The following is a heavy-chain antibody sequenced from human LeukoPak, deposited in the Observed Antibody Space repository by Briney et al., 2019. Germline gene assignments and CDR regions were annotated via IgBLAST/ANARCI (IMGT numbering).Heavy chain of an antibody. CDR1: GFTFSSYG. D-gene: IGHD4-17*01. J-gene: IGHJ4*02. CDR3: AKDRVYGDYVTELDY. Sequence: QAGGSLRLSCAASGFTFSSYGMHWVRQAPGKGLEWVAVISYDGSNKYYADSVKGRFTISRDNSKNTLYLQMNSLRAEDTAVYYCAKDRVYGDYVTELDYWGRGTLVTVSS. V-gene: IGHV3-30*18. CDR2: ISYDGSNK.